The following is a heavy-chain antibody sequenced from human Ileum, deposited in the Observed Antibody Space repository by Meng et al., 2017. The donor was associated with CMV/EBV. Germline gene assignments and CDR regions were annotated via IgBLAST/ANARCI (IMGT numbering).Heavy chain of an antibody. V-gene: IGHV3-23*01. J-gene: IGHJ6*02. CDR1: GFTFSTYA. CDR2: ISGSGGTK. Sequence: GESLKISCAASGFTFSTYAMSWVRQAPGKGLEWVSDISGSGGTKYYVDSVKGRFTISRDNAKNTLYLQMNSLRAEDTAVYYCAAFATYGLDVWSQGTTVTVSS. CDR3: AAFATYGLDV.